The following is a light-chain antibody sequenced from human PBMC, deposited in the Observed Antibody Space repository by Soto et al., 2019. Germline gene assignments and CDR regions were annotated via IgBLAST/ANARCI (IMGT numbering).Light chain of an antibody. Sequence: IVMTQTRAYLTVSLRARATINCKSSQSVFYSSNNKTYLAWYQQKPGQSPKLLIYWASTRESGVPDRFSGSGSGTDFTLTISSLQAGDVALYYCPQSYSTPRPLGHGTRLEI. CDR2: WAS. CDR1: QSVFYSSNNKTY. J-gene: IGKJ5*01. CDR3: PQSYSTPRP. V-gene: IGKV4-1*01.